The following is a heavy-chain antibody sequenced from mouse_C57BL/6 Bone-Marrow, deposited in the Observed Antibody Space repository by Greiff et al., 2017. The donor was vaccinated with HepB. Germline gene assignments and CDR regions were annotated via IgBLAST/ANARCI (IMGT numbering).Heavy chain of an antibody. D-gene: IGHD1-1*01. CDR1: GYTFTDYE. J-gene: IGHJ3*01. CDR3: TTGVVAPFAY. Sequence: VQLQQSGAELVRPGASVTLSCKASGYTFTDYEMHWVKQTPVHGLEWIGAIDPETGGTAYNQKFKGKAILTADKSSRTAYMELRSLTSEDSAVYYCTTGVVAPFAYWGQGTLVTVSA. CDR2: IDPETGGT. V-gene: IGHV1-15*01.